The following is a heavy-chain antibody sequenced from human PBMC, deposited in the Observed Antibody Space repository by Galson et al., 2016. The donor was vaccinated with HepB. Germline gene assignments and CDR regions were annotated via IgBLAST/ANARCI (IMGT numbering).Heavy chain of an antibody. CDR3: AKRQGYTSGRADS. CDR2: ISGNGGNT. J-gene: IGHJ4*02. V-gene: IGHV3-23*01. D-gene: IGHD6-19*01. Sequence: ASGFTFNTYAMTWVRQAPGKGLEWVSAISGNGGNTYYADSVKGRFTISKDKSKNTLYLQMNSLRVEDTAVYYCAKRQGYTSGRADSWGQGTLVTVSS. CDR1: GFTFNTYA.